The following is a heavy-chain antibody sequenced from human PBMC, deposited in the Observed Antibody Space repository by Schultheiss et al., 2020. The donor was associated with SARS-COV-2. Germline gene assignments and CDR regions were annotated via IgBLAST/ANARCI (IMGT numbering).Heavy chain of an antibody. CDR1: GFTFSSYE. CDR3: ARDGGDGDYGRWFDP. Sequence: GESLKISCAASGFTFSSYEMNWVRQAPGKGLEWVSYISSSGSTIYYADSVKGRFTISRDNAKNSLYLQMNSLRAEDTAVYYCARDGGDGDYGRWFDPWGQGTLVTVSS. CDR2: ISSSGSTI. J-gene: IGHJ5*02. D-gene: IGHD4-17*01. V-gene: IGHV3-48*03.